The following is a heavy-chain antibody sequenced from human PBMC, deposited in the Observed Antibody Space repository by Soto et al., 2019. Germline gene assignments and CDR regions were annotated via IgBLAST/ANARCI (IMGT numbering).Heavy chain of an antibody. V-gene: IGHV3-30-3*01. J-gene: IGHJ6*02. D-gene: IGHD6-19*01. CDR1: GFTFSSYA. CDR2: ISYDGSNK. CDR3: ARCRGIAVAGTHSGYYGMDV. Sequence: PGGSLRLSCAASGFTFSSYAMHWVRQAPGKGLEWVAVISYDGSNKYYADSVKGRFTISRDNSKNTLYLQMNSLRAEDTAAYYCARCRGIAVAGTHSGYYGMDVWGQGTTVTVS.